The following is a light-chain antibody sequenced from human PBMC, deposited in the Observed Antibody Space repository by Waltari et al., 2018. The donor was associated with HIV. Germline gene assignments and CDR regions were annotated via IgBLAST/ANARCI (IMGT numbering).Light chain of an antibody. CDR2: PVS. Sequence: DVVMTQSPLSLPVTLGEPASISCRSSQSLVFRDGRPNLCWFHSRPGQSPMRLIYPVSNRDSGVPDRFSGSGSGTYFTLKISRVEAEDVGLYYCMQGSHWPHTLGQGTKLEIK. J-gene: IGKJ2*01. CDR3: MQGSHWPHT. CDR1: QSLVFRDGRPN. V-gene: IGKV2-30*01.